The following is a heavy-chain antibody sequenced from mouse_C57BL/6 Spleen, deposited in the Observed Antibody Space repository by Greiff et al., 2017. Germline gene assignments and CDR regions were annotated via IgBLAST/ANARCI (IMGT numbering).Heavy chain of an antibody. J-gene: IGHJ2*01. V-gene: IGHV5-17*01. CDR2: ISSGSSTL. CDR1: GFTFSDYG. D-gene: IGHD4-1*02. CDR3: ARPGQRGRGDLDD. Sequence: EVHLVESGGGLVKPGGSLTLSCAASGFTFSDYGMHWVRQAPAKGLEWVAYISSGSSTLYYADTVKGRFPISRDNAKNTLFLQMTSLRSEDTAMYYCARPGQRGRGDLDDWGQGTTRTVSS.